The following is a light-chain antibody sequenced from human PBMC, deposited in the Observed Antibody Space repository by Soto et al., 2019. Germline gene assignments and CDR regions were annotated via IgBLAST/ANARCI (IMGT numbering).Light chain of an antibody. J-gene: IGLJ3*02. CDR2: DVS. V-gene: IGLV2-11*01. CDR3: CSYAGSYPGV. CDR1: SSDVGAYNY. Sequence: QSALTQPRSVSGSPGQSVTISCTGTSSDVGAYNYVSWYQQHPGKPPKLMICDVSKRPSGVPDRFSGSKSGNAASLTISGLQAEDEADYYCCSYAGSYPGVFGGGTKLTVL.